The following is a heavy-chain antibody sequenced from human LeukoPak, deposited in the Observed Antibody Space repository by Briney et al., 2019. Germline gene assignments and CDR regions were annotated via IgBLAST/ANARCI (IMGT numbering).Heavy chain of an antibody. CDR1: GFTFSRYA. Sequence: GGSLGLSCAASGFTFSRYAMSWVRQTPEKGLEWVSVISGSDGSTYYADSVRGRFTISRDDSGNTLFLQMNSLRAEDTAVYYCARQVSCDTTTCYAGMPPDYWGQGTLVTVSS. V-gene: IGHV3-23*01. J-gene: IGHJ4*02. CDR3: ARQVSCDTTTCYAGMPPDY. D-gene: IGHD2-2*01. CDR2: ISGSDGST.